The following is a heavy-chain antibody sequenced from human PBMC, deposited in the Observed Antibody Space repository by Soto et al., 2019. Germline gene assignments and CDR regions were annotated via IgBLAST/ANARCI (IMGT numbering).Heavy chain of an antibody. V-gene: IGHV3-64D*06. Sequence: LRLSCSVSGFTLSTYAMHWVRQAPGKGLEYAASISSNGVSTYYADSVKGRFTISRDNSKNMLYLQMSSLRAEDTAVYYCVKDRYVDYWGQGTLVTVSS. CDR1: GFTLSTYA. CDR2: ISSNGVST. J-gene: IGHJ4*02. CDR3: VKDRYVDY.